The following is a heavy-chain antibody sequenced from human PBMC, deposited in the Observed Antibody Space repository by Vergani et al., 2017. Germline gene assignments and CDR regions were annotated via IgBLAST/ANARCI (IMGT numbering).Heavy chain of an antibody. V-gene: IGHV3-21*01. CDR1: GFTFSSYS. J-gene: IGHJ4*02. CDR3: ARDAKDSSGYYVSDY. Sequence: EVQLVESGGGLVKPGGSLRLSCAASGFTFSSYSMNWVRQAPGKGLEWVSSIRISSSYLYYADSVKGRFTISRDNAKNSLYLQMNSLRAEDTAVYYCARDAKDSSGYYVSDYWGQGTLVTVSS. D-gene: IGHD3-22*01. CDR2: IRISSSYL.